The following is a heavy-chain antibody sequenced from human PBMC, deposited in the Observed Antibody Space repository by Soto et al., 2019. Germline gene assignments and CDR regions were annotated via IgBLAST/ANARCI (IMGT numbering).Heavy chain of an antibody. J-gene: IGHJ5*02. V-gene: IGHV1-2*02. Sequence: DSVKVSCRASGYTFTGYYMHWVRQAPGQGLEWMGWIDPNSGGTNYAQKFQGRVTMTRDTSISTAYMELSRLRSDDTAVYYCARPQNHFWSGYYSSNWFDPWGQGTLVTVSS. CDR2: IDPNSGGT. CDR1: GYTFTGYY. CDR3: ARPQNHFWSGYYSSNWFDP. D-gene: IGHD3-3*02.